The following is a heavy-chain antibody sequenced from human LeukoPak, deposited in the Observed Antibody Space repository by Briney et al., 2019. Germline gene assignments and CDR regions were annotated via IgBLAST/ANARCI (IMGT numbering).Heavy chain of an antibody. V-gene: IGHV3-7*03. CDR1: GFTFSNYW. D-gene: IGHD3-10*01. CDR2: IKTDGSDK. J-gene: IGHJ4*02. Sequence: GGSLRLSCAASGFTFSNYWKSWVRQAPGKGPEWVGDIKTDGSDKYYVGSVKGRFTISRDNAKNSLYLQMNSLRAEDTAVYYCARDSLIQYGSGSYWGFDYWGQGILVTVSS. CDR3: ARDSLIQYGSGSYWGFDY.